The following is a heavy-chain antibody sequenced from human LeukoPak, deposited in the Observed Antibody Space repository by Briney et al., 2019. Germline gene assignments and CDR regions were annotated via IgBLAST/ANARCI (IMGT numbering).Heavy chain of an antibody. CDR1: GFTFSSYS. Sequence: GGSLRLSCAASGFTFSSYSMNCVREAPGKGLEWGSSITSSSSYIYYADSVKGRFTNSRDNAKNSLYLQMDSLRVEDTAEYYCARDPYSGNYGAYYYYYMDVWGKGTTVTVSS. J-gene: IGHJ6*03. CDR3: ARDPYSGNYGAYYYYYMDV. CDR2: ITSSSSYI. V-gene: IGHV3-21*06. D-gene: IGHD1-26*01.